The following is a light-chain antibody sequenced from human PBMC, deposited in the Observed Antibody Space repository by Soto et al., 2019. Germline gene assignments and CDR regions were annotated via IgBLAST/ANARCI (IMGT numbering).Light chain of an antibody. J-gene: IGKJ3*01. CDR1: QSVSSN. CDR2: GAS. CDR3: QHYNNRPPLLT. V-gene: IGKV3-15*01. Sequence: DIVMTQSPATLSVSPGERATLSCRASQSVSSNLAWFQQKPGQAPRLLISGASARAAGIPARFSGSGSGTEFSLAISSLQSEDFAVYYCQHYNNRPPLLTFGPGTTVEI.